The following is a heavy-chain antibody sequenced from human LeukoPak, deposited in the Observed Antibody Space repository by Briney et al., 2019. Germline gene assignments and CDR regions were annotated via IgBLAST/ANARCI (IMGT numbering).Heavy chain of an antibody. V-gene: IGHV3-73*01. CDR2: IRSKPQSYAT. J-gene: IGHJ4*02. CDR1: GLTFSDSA. D-gene: IGHD1-26*01. CDR3: TRVGPSTVVDY. Sequence: GGSLKLSCAASGLTFSDSAIHWVRQASGKGLEWVGRIRSKPQSYATAYDESLKGRFTISRDDSKNTAYLQMSSLKIEDTAVYYCTRVGPSTVVDYWGQGTQVTVSS.